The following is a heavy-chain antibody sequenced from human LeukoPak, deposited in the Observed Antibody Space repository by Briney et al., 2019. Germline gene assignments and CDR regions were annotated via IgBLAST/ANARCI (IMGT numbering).Heavy chain of an antibody. CDR2: IYTSGST. CDR3: ARDHRYQLASLLGWEVDEAGPWFDP. Sequence: SETLSLTCTVSGGSISSYYWSWIRQPPGKGLEWIGRIYTSGSTNYNPSLKSRVTMSVDTSKNQFSLKLSSVTAADTAVYYCARDHRYQLASLLGWEVDEAGPWFDPWGQGTLVTVSS. D-gene: IGHD2-2*01. CDR1: GGSISSYY. J-gene: IGHJ5*02. V-gene: IGHV4-4*07.